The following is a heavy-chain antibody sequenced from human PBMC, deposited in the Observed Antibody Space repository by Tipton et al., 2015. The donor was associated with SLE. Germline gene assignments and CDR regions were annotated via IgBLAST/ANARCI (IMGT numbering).Heavy chain of an antibody. V-gene: IGHV4-39*07. J-gene: IGHJ5*02. CDR1: DYSISSGGYY. D-gene: IGHD5-24*01. Sequence: TLSLTCIVSDYSISSGGYYWDWVRQPPGKGPEWIGRITNNGNTYYIPSLQSRVTMSVDTSKNQFSLKVKSVTTADTAVYYCARMRGGYNAHHWGQGILVTVSS. CDR2: ITNNGNT. CDR3: ARMRGGYNAHH.